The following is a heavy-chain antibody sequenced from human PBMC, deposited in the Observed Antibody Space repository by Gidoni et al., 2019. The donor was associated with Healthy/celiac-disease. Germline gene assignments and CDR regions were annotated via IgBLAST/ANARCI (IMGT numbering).Heavy chain of an antibody. Sequence: QLQLQESGPGLVQPSETLSLTCTVPGGSIRSSGYYWRWIRQPPGKGLEWLGSIYYSGSPYYNPSLKSRVTISVDTSKNQFSLKRSSVTAADTAVYYCAGLAPTQGGAGGYYRHDAFDIWGQGTMVTVSS. CDR1: GGSIRSSGYY. V-gene: IGHV4-39*01. D-gene: IGHD3-3*01. CDR3: AGLAPTQGGAGGYYRHDAFDI. J-gene: IGHJ3*02. CDR2: IYYSGSP.